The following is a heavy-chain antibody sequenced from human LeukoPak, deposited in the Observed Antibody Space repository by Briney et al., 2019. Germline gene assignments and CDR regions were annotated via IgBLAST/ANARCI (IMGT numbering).Heavy chain of an antibody. CDR3: ARDPATDWSVSYYFDF. CDR2: ISRRSGYI. Sequence: GGSLRLSCAASGFTFSSYTMNWVRQAPGKGLEWVSSISRRSGYIYYADSVKGQFTISRDNAKNSLYLQLNSLGVADTAVYYCARDPATDWSVSYYFDFWGQGALVTVSS. D-gene: IGHD2-21*01. CDR1: GFTFSSYT. J-gene: IGHJ4*02. V-gene: IGHV3-21*06.